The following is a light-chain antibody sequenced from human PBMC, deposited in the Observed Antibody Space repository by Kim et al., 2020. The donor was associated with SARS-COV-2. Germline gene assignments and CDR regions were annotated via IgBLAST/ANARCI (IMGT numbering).Light chain of an antibody. V-gene: IGLV2-23*02. Sequence: GQSITTAGTGTRSARETSTVVSWYQQHPGTVPKLPIYEVNKPPAGLSTRFAGSQTGYTASLTIAGLQTDDEADYDCASYSSSSYIVVGGGTQLTVL. CDR2: EVN. CDR1: RSARETSTV. J-gene: IGLJ2*01. CDR3: ASYSSSSYIV.